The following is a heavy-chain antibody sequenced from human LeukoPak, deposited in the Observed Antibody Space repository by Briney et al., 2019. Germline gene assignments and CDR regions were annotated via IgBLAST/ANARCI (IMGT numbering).Heavy chain of an antibody. CDR2: IIPIFGTA. CDR1: GVTFSGYA. Sequence: SVKVSCKASGVTFSGYAISWVRQAPGQGLEWMGRIIPIFGTANYAQKFQGRVTITTDESTSTAYMELSSLRSEDTAVYYCARGNGGSYYFDYWGQGTLVTVSS. CDR3: ARGNGGSYYFDY. J-gene: IGHJ4*02. V-gene: IGHV1-69*05. D-gene: IGHD1-26*01.